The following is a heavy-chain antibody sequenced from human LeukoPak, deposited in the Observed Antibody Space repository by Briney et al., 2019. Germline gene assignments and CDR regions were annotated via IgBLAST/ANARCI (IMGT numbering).Heavy chain of an antibody. J-gene: IGHJ3*02. CDR2: ISWNSGSI. CDR1: GFTFDDYA. D-gene: IGHD4-23*01. Sequence: GRSLRLSCAASGFTFDDYAMHWVRQAPGKGLEWVSGISWNSGSIGYADSVKGRFTISRDNAKNSLYLQMDSLRAEDTALYYCAKDISHGGNSGAFDIWGQGTMVTVSS. CDR3: AKDISHGGNSGAFDI. V-gene: IGHV3-9*01.